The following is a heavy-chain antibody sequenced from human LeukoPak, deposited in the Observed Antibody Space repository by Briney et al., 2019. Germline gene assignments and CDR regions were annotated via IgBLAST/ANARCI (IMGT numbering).Heavy chain of an antibody. CDR3: VKGAVRISAAGSFDY. CDR2: ISSNGGST. Sequence: PGGSLRLSCSASGFTFRSYAMHWVRQAPGKGLEYVSAISSNGGSTYYADSVKCRFTISRDNSKNTLYLQMSSLRAEDTAVYYCVKGAVRISAAGSFDYWGQGTLVTVSS. D-gene: IGHD6-13*01. CDR1: GFTFRSYA. J-gene: IGHJ4*02. V-gene: IGHV3-64D*06.